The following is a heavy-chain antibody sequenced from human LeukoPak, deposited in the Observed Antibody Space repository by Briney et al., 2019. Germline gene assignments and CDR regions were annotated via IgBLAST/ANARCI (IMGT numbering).Heavy chain of an antibody. V-gene: IGHV3-30-3*01. Sequence: GGSLRLSCAASGFTFSSYAMHWVRQAPGKGLEWVAVISYDGSDKYYADSVKGRFTISRDNSKNTLYLQMNSLRAEDTAVYYCARERRDGYKTWLDYWGQGTLVTVSS. CDR3: ARERRDGYKTWLDY. J-gene: IGHJ4*02. D-gene: IGHD5-24*01. CDR1: GFTFSSYA. CDR2: ISYDGSDK.